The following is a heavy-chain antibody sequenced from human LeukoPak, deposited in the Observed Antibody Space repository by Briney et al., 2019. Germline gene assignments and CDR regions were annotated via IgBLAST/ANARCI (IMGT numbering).Heavy chain of an antibody. J-gene: IGHJ3*02. CDR3: AKGIAVAGKGAPDAFDI. CDR2: ISYDGSNK. D-gene: IGHD6-19*01. V-gene: IGHV3-30*18. Sequence: GGSLRLSCAASGFTFSSYGMHWVRQAPGKGLEWVAVISYDGSNKYYADSVKGRFTISRDNSKNTLYLQMNSLRAEDTAVYYCAKGIAVAGKGAPDAFDIWGQGTMVTVSS. CDR1: GFTFSSYG.